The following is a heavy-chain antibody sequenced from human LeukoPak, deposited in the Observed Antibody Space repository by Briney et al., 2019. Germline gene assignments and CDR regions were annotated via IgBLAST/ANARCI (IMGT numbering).Heavy chain of an antibody. CDR3: ARETSSGYFHYYYMDV. V-gene: IGHV6-1*01. J-gene: IGHJ6*03. Sequence: SQTLSLTCGISGDSVSSNSAAWNWIRQSPSRGLEWLGRTYYRSKWYNDYAVSVKSRITINPDTSKNQFSLQLNSVTPEDTAVYYCARETSSGYFHYYYMDVWGKGTTVTISS. CDR1: GDSVSSNSAA. D-gene: IGHD3-22*01. CDR2: TYYRSKWYN.